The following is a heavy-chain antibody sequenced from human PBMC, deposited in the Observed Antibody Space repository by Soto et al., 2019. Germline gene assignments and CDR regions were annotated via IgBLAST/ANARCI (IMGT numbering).Heavy chain of an antibody. CDR3: ARVYGSGSYYLDY. CDR1: GGSISSGGYY. D-gene: IGHD3-10*01. Sequence: SETLSLTCTVSGGSISSGGYYWSCIRQHPGKGLEWIGYIYYSGSTYYNPSLKSRVTISVDTSKNQFSLKLSSVTAADTAVYYCARVYGSGSYYLDYWGQGTLVTVSS. J-gene: IGHJ4*02. V-gene: IGHV4-31*03. CDR2: IYYSGST.